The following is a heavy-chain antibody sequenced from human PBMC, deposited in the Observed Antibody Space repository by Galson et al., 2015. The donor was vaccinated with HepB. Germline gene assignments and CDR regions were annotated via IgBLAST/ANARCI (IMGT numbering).Heavy chain of an antibody. D-gene: IGHD3-10*01. Sequence: CAISGDSVSSNSAAWNWIRQSPSRGLEWLGRTYYRSKWYNDYAVSVESRITFNPDTSKNQFSLQLNSVTPEGTAIYYCARAIAGVWFGEFDYWGQGTLVTVSS. V-gene: IGHV6-1*01. CDR1: GDSVSSNSAA. CDR3: ARAIAGVWFGEFDY. CDR2: TYYRSKWYN. J-gene: IGHJ4*02.